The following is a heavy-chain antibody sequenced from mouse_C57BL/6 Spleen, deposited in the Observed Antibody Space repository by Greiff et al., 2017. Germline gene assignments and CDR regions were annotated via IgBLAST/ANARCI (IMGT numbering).Heavy chain of an antibody. CDR2: IYPGDGDT. D-gene: IGHD2-4*01. J-gene: IGHJ1*03. CDR1: GYAFSSYW. V-gene: IGHV1-80*01. Sequence: QVQLQQSGAELVKPGASVKISCKASGYAFSSYWMNWVKQRPGKGLEWIGQIYPGDGDTNYNGKFKGKATLTADKSSSTAYMQLSSLTSEDSAVYFCARRTMSTRYFDVWGTGTTVTVSS. CDR3: ARRTMSTRYFDV.